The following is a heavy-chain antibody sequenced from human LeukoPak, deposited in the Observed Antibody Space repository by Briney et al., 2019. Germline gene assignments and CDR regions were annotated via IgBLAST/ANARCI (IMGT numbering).Heavy chain of an antibody. Sequence: GGSLRLSCAASGFTFSSYGMHWVRQAPGKGVEWGAVIWYDGGNKYYADSVKGRFTISRDNSKNTLYLQMNSLRAEDTAVYYCARASAEQGFLFDYWGQGTLVTVSS. CDR1: GFTFSSYG. D-gene: IGHD1/OR15-1a*01. CDR3: ARASAEQGFLFDY. V-gene: IGHV3-33*01. CDR2: IWYDGGNK. J-gene: IGHJ4*02.